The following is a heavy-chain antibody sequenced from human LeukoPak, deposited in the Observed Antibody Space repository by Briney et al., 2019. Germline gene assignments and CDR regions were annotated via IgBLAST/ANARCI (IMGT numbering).Heavy chain of an antibody. CDR3: AREDRPGIAAAGLYYFDY. D-gene: IGHD6-13*01. Sequence: SVKVSCKASGYTFTGYYMHWVRQAPGQGLEWMGGIIPIFGTANYAQKFQGRVTITADESTSTAYMELSSLRSEDTAVYYCAREDRPGIAAAGLYYFDYWGQGTLVTVSS. CDR2: IIPIFGTA. J-gene: IGHJ4*02. CDR1: GYTFTGYY. V-gene: IGHV1-69*13.